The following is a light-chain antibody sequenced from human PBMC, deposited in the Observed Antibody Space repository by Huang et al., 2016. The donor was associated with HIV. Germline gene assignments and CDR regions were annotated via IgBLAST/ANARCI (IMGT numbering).Light chain of an antibody. CDR1: QSISNY. CDR2: AAS. CDR3: QQSYNTPFT. Sequence: DIQMTQSSSSLSASIGDRVTITCRASQSISNYLNWYQHRAGKAPNLLNYAASNLHSGVPSRFSGSGSGTDFTLTINSLQPEDFATYYCQQSYNTPFTFGPGTKVDIK. V-gene: IGKV1-39*01. J-gene: IGKJ3*01.